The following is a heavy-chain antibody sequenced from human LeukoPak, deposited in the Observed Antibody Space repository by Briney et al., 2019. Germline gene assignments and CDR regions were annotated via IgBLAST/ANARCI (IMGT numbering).Heavy chain of an antibody. D-gene: IGHD2-15*01. V-gene: IGHV4-39*07. Sequence: SETLSLTCTVSGGSISSSSYYWGWIRQPPGKGLEWIGSIYYSGSTYYNPSLKSRVTISVDTSKNQFSLKLSSVTAADTAVYYCARDHPPFCSGGSCYWGASNWFDPWGQGTLVTVSS. CDR1: GGSISSSSYY. CDR2: IYYSGST. J-gene: IGHJ5*02. CDR3: ARDHPPFCSGGSCYWGASNWFDP.